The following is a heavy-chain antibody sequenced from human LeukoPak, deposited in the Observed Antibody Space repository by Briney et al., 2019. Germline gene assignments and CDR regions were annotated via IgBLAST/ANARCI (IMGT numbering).Heavy chain of an antibody. V-gene: IGHV3-7*05. CDR1: GFTFSSHW. Sequence: GGSLRLSCAASGFTFSSHWMSWVRQAPGKGLEWVGNIKQDGSEKRYADSVRGRFSISRDNAQTSLYLQMNSLRAEDTAVYYCARASDPWLQLTWGQGTLVTVSS. CDR2: IKQDGSEK. J-gene: IGHJ5*02. CDR3: ARASDPWLQLT. D-gene: IGHD5-24*01.